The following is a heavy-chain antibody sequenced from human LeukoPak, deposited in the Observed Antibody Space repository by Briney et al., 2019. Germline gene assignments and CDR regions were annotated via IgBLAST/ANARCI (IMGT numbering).Heavy chain of an antibody. CDR1: GDSITSGTFS. CDR3: SRGFVNGDYSWFDP. Sequence: SETLSLTCAASGDSITSGTFSWSWIRQSPGKGLEWIGYIYQSGRTFYTLSLRSRVAISMDRSTNQISLRLTSVTAADTAVYYCSRGFVNGDYSWFDPWGQGTLVIVSS. CDR2: IYQSGRT. J-gene: IGHJ5*02. V-gene: IGHV4-30-2*06. D-gene: IGHD4-17*01.